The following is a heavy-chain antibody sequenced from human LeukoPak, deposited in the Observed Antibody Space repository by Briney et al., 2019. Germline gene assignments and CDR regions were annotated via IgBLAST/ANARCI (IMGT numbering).Heavy chain of an antibody. V-gene: IGHV1-18*01. CDR1: GYTFTSYG. CDR2: ISAYDGNT. Sequence: GASVKVSCKASGYTFTSYGISWVRQAPGQGLEWMGWISAYDGNTNYAQKLQGRVTMTTDTSTSTAYMELRSLRSDDTAVYYCARTNYYDSSGLTDYWGQGTLVTVSS. D-gene: IGHD3-22*01. CDR3: ARTNYYDSSGLTDY. J-gene: IGHJ4*02.